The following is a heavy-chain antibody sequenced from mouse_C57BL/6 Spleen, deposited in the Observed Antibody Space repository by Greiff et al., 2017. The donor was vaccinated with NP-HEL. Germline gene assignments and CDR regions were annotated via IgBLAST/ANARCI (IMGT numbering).Heavy chain of an antibody. CDR1: GFTFSSYG. CDR2: ISSGGSYT. V-gene: IGHV5-6*01. D-gene: IGHD1-1*01. Sequence: EVKLMESGGDLVKPGGSLKLSCAASGFTFSSYGMSWVRQTPDKRLEWVATISSGGSYTYYPDSVKGRFTISRDNAKNTLYLQMSSLKSEDTAMYYCARGTTVVARYFDVWGTGTTVTVSS. J-gene: IGHJ1*03. CDR3: ARGTTVVARYFDV.